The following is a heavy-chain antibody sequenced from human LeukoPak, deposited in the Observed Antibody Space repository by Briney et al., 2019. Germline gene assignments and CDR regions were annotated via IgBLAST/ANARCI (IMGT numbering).Heavy chain of an antibody. V-gene: IGHV4-31*03. Sequence: PSETLSLTCTVSGGSISSGGYYWSWIRQHPGKGLEWIGYIYYSGSTYYNPSLKSRVTISVDTSKNQFSLKLSSVTAADTAVYYCASSSIAARRSYFDYWGQGTLVTVSS. D-gene: IGHD6-6*01. CDR1: GGSISSGGYY. J-gene: IGHJ4*02. CDR2: IYYSGST. CDR3: ASSSIAARRSYFDY.